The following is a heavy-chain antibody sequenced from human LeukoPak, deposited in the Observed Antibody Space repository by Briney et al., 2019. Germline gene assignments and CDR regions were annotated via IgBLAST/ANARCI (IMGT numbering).Heavy chain of an antibody. V-gene: IGHV3-30*03. CDR1: GFTFSSYG. J-gene: IGHJ4*02. D-gene: IGHD6-13*01. Sequence: GRSLRLSCAASGFTFSSYGMHWVRQAPGKGLEWVAVISYDGSNKYYADSVKGRFTISRDNSRNTVFLQMNSLRAEDTAVYYCARGHWVSSSWYHFDYWGQGTLVTVSS. CDR3: ARGHWVSSSWYHFDY. CDR2: ISYDGSNK.